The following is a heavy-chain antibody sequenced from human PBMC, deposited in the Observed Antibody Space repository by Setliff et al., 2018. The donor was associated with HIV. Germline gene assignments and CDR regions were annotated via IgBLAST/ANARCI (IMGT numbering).Heavy chain of an antibody. D-gene: IGHD7-27*01. CDR1: GFSISSYW. Sequence: PGGSLRLSCAASGFSISSYWMHWVRQTPGKGLVWVSRIKPDGSSITYADSVKGRFTISRDNAKNTVCLQMNSLSAEDAAVYYCTRDPPTSGWYFDLWGRGTPVTVSS. V-gene: IGHV3-74*01. J-gene: IGHJ2*01. CDR2: IKPDGSSI. CDR3: TRDPPTSGWYFDL.